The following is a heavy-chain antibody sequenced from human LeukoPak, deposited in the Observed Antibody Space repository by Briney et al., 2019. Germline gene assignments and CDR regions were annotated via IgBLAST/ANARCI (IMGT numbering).Heavy chain of an antibody. D-gene: IGHD7-27*01. J-gene: IGHJ3*02. V-gene: IGHV1-46*01. CDR1: GYTFTSYY. CDR3: ARKVVSGAAFDI. Sequence: ASVKVSCKASGYTFTSYYMHWVRQAPGQGLEWMGIINPSGGSTSYAQKFQGRVTMTRDMSTSTVYMELSSLRSEDTAVYYCARKVVSGAAFDIWGQGTMVTVSS. CDR2: INPSGGST.